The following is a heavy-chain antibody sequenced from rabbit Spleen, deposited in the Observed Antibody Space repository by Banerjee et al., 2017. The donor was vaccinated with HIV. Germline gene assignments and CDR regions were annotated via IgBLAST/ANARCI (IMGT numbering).Heavy chain of an antibody. J-gene: IGHJ3*01. CDR1: GFDLSGWRW. CDR3: ARGVDGGGDGFDL. D-gene: IGHD2-1*01. CDR2: IDTGTSGAT. Sequence: QSLEESGGDLVKPGASLTLTCTASGFDLSGWRWICWVRQSPGRGLEWIACIDTGTSGATYYANWAKGRFTISKTSSTTVTLQMTSLTAADTATYFCARGVDGGGDGFDLWGQGTLVTVS. V-gene: IGHV1S40*01.